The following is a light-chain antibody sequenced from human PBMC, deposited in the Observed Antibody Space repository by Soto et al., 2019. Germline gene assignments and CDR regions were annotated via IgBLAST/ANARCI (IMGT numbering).Light chain of an antibody. Sequence: EIVLTQSPGTLSLSPGERATLSCRAGQTVRSSYLAWYQQIPGQAPRLLIYGASSRATGIPDRFSGSGSGTDFTLTISRVEPEDSAVYYCQQYGTSPTFGQGTKVEVK. CDR2: GAS. CDR3: QQYGTSPT. CDR1: QTVRSSY. J-gene: IGKJ1*01. V-gene: IGKV3-20*01.